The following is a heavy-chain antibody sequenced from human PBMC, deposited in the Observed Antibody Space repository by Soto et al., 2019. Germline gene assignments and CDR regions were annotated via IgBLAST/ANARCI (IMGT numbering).Heavy chain of an antibody. V-gene: IGHV3-23*01. D-gene: IGHD3-22*01. CDR2: ISGSGGST. CDR1: GFTFSSYA. CDR3: AKAPPTYYYDSSGYYAGGSDY. J-gene: IGHJ4*02. Sequence: PGGSLRLSCAASGFTFSSYAMSWVRQAPGKGLEWVSAISGSGGSTYYADSVKGRFTISRDNSKNTLYLQMNSLRAEDTAVYYCAKAPPTYYYDSSGYYAGGSDYWGQGTLVTVSS.